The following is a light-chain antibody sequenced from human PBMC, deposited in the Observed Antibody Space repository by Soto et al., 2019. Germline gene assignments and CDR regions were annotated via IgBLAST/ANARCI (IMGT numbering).Light chain of an antibody. CDR1: SSNIGNNY. V-gene: IGLV1-51*01. CDR2: DNN. CDR3: GTWDSGLSAVV. Sequence: QSVLTQPPSVSAAPGQTVTISCSGSSSNIGNNYVSWYQQLPGTAPKLLIYDNNKRPSGSPDRFSGSKSGTSATLGITGLQTGDEADYYCGTWDSGLSAVVFGGGTKLTVL. J-gene: IGLJ2*01.